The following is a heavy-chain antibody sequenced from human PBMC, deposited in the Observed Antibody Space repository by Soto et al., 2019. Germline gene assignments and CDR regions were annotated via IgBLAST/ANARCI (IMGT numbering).Heavy chain of an antibody. D-gene: IGHD6-13*01. V-gene: IGHV1-69*13. CDR1: GGTFSSYA. Sequence: SVKVSCKASGGTFSSYAISWVRQAPGQGLEWLGGIIPIFGTANYAQKFQGRVTITADESTSTAYMELRSLRSEDTAVDYCPGGNSSPRGYYYGMDVWGQGTTVTVSS. CDR3: PGGNSSPRGYYYGMDV. J-gene: IGHJ6*02. CDR2: IIPIFGTA.